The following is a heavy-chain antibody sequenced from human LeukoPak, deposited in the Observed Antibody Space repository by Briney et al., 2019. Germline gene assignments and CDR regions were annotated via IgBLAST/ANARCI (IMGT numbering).Heavy chain of an antibody. Sequence: GGSLRLSCAASGFTFDDYGMHWVRQAPGKGLDWVSGISWNSGSIGYAVSVKGRFTIARDNAKNSLYLQMHSLGVEDTALYYCAKDMRSLYDLLTGFYHWGQGTRVTVSS. CDR1: GFTFDDYG. D-gene: IGHD3-9*01. J-gene: IGHJ4*02. V-gene: IGHV3-9*01. CDR2: ISWNSGSI. CDR3: AKDMRSLYDLLTGFYH.